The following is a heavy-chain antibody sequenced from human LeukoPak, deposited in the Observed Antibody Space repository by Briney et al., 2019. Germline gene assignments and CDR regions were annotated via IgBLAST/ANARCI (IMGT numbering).Heavy chain of an antibody. CDR1: GFTISSYA. CDR2: ITGSGSGDST. V-gene: IGHV3-23*01. Sequence: GGSLRLSCAASGFTISSYAMSWVRQAPGKGLEWVSIITGSGSGDSTYYADSVKGRFTISRDNSKNTLYLQMNSLRAEDTAVYYCAKKEAVAGKGFDYWGQGTLVTVSS. D-gene: IGHD6-19*01. CDR3: AKKEAVAGKGFDY. J-gene: IGHJ4*02.